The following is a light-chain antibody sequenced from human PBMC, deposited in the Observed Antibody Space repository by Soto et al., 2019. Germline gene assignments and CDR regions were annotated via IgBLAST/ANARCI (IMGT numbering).Light chain of an antibody. CDR2: HAS. CDR3: QQYNKWPLT. Sequence: EIVMTQSPATLSVSPGERATLSCRASQSVSNNLAWYQQKPGQAPRLLIYHASTRATGIPAKFSGSGSGTEFTLTIRSLQSEDFAVYSCQQYNKWPLTFGGGTKVEIK. V-gene: IGKV3-15*01. CDR1: QSVSNN. J-gene: IGKJ4*01.